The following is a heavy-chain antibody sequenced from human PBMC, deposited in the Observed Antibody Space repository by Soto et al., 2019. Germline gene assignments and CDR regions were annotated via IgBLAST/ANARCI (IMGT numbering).Heavy chain of an antibody. V-gene: IGHV4-34*01. CDR3: ARLGRVTIFGVVIPDAFDI. D-gene: IGHD3-3*01. CDR1: GGSFSGYY. J-gene: IGHJ3*02. CDR2: INHSGIT. Sequence: PSETLSLTCAVSGGSFSGYYWSWIRQPPGKGLEWIGEINHSGITNYNPSLKSRVTISVDTSKNQFSLKLSSVTAEDTAVYYCARLGRVTIFGVVIPDAFDIWGQGKMVTVSS.